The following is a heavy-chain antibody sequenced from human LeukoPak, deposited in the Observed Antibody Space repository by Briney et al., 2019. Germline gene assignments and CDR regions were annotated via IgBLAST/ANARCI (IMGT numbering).Heavy chain of an antibody. CDR3: AKADDYYDSSGYPEYFQH. CDR2: INPNSGGT. Sequence: ASVKVSCKASGYTFTGYYMHWVRQAPGQGLEWMGWINPNSGGTNYAQKFQGRVTMTRDTSISTAYMELSRLRSDDTAVYYCAKADDYYDSSGYPEYFQHWGQGTLVTVSS. V-gene: IGHV1-2*02. CDR1: GYTFTGYY. D-gene: IGHD3-22*01. J-gene: IGHJ1*01.